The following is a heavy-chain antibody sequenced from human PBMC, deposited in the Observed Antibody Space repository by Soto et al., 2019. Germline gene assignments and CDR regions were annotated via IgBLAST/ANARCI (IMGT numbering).Heavy chain of an antibody. CDR3: ARQAYYYDSSGYTYGMDV. J-gene: IGHJ6*02. D-gene: IGHD3-22*01. CDR2: IYPGDSDT. Sequence: ESLKISCKGSGYSFTSYWIGSERQMPGKGLEWMGIIYPGDSDTRYSPSFQGQVTISADKSISTAYLQWSSLKASDTAMYYCARQAYYYDSSGYTYGMDVWGQGTTVTVSS. V-gene: IGHV5-51*01. CDR1: GYSFTSYW.